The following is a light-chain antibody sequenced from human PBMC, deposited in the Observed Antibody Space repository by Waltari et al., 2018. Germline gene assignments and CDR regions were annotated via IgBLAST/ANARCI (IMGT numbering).Light chain of an antibody. CDR2: MGS. CDR1: QSLDHFNGNKY. J-gene: IGKJ2*01. Sequence: EIVMTQSPLSLSVTPGEPASISCRSSQSLDHFNGNKYVEWYLQKPGQSPHLLIYMGSNRASGVTDRFRGFASDTDFILKISRVETEDVGVYYCMQSRQTPYTFGQGTKLEIK. V-gene: IGKV2-28*01. CDR3: MQSRQTPYT.